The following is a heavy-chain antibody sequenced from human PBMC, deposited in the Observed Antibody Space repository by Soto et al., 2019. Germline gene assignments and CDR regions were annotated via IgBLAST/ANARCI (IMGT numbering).Heavy chain of an antibody. CDR2: INHSEST. Sequence: PSETLSLTCAVYGGSFSGYYWSWIRQPPGKGLEWIGEINHSESTNYNPSLKSRVTISVDTSKNQFSLKLSSVTAADTAVYYCARAARIYYYYYGMDVWGQGTTVTVSS. CDR1: GGSFSGYY. D-gene: IGHD6-6*01. V-gene: IGHV4-34*01. J-gene: IGHJ6*02. CDR3: ARAARIYYYYYGMDV.